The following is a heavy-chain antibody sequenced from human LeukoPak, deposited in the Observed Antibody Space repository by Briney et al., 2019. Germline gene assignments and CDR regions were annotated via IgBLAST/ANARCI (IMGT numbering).Heavy chain of an antibody. CDR2: IYYSGST. V-gene: IGHV4-31*03. Sequence: SETLSLTCTVSGGSISSGGYYWSWIRQHPGKGLEWIGYIYYSGSTYYNPSLKSRVTISVDTSRNQFSLKLSSVTAADTAVYYCARDPDYYGSGSYSYFDYWGQGTLVTVSS. D-gene: IGHD3-10*01. J-gene: IGHJ4*02. CDR1: GGSISSGGYY. CDR3: ARDPDYYGSGSYSYFDY.